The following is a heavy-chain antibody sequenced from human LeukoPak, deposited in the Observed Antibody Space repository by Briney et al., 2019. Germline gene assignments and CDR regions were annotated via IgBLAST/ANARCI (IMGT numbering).Heavy chain of an antibody. CDR2: MNPNSGNT. CDR1: GFTFTSHD. D-gene: IGHD3-22*01. V-gene: IGHV1-8*01. J-gene: IGHJ4*02. Sequence: ASVKVSCKASGFTFTSHDYNWVRQATGQGLEWMGWMNPNSGNTGYAQKFQGRVTMTRDTSITTVYMELSSLTSEDTAVYYCAGLVGRYSSGLYYYYFDYWGQGTLVTVSS. CDR3: AGLVGRYSSGLYYYYFDY.